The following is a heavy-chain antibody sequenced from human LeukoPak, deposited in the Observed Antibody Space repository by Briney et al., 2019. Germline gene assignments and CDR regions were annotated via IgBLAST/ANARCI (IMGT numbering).Heavy chain of an antibody. D-gene: IGHD6-13*01. CDR1: GFTFSSYS. J-gene: IGHJ5*02. Sequence: GGSLRLSCAASGFTFSSYSMNWVRQAPGKGLEWVSSISSSSSYIYYADSVKGRFTISRDNAKNSLYLQMNSLRAEDTAVYYCARDHGSLAAAGFLDNWFDPWGQGTLVTVPS. CDR3: ARDHGSLAAAGFLDNWFDP. V-gene: IGHV3-21*01. CDR2: ISSSSSYI.